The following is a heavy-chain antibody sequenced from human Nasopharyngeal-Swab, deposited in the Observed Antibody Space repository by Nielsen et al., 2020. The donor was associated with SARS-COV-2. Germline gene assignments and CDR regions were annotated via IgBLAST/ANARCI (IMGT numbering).Heavy chain of an antibody. J-gene: IGHJ4*02. CDR1: GFTFSSYG. D-gene: IGHD5-18*01. CDR3: ARDRGVDTATFDY. V-gene: IGHV3-33*08. CDR2: IWYDGSNK. Sequence: GESVKISCAASGFTFSSYGMHWVRQAPGKGLEWVAVIWYDGSNKYYADSVKGRFTISRDNSKNTLYLQMNSLRAEDTAVYYCARDRGVDTATFDYWGQGTLVTVSS.